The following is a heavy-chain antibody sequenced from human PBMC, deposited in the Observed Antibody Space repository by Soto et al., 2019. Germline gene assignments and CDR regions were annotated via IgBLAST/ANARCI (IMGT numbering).Heavy chain of an antibody. V-gene: IGHV3-30*03. Sequence: PGGSLRLSCAASEFTFRNYGVHWVRQAPGKGLEWVAVLSYDGGNEYYADSVKGRFTLSRDKSENTLYLHMNSLRPEDTAVYYCVRDSSSWYLSTPYYYYGMDVWGQGTTVTVSS. J-gene: IGHJ6*02. CDR3: VRDSSSWYLSTPYYYYGMDV. CDR1: EFTFRNYG. D-gene: IGHD6-13*01. CDR2: LSYDGGNE.